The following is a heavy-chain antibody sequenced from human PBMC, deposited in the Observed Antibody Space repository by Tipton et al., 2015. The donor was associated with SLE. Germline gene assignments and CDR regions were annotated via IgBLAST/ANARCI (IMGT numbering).Heavy chain of an antibody. CDR1: GFDFRSYG. Sequence: RSLRLSCAPSGFDFRSYGMHWVRQAPGKGLEWVAVIWYDGSEKYYGESVKGRFTISRDSSKDTLYLQMNSLRAEDTAVYYCASSLLTGIDYWGQGTLVTVSS. J-gene: IGHJ4*02. CDR2: IWYDGSEK. V-gene: IGHV3-33*08. D-gene: IGHD6-13*01. CDR3: ASSLLTGIDY.